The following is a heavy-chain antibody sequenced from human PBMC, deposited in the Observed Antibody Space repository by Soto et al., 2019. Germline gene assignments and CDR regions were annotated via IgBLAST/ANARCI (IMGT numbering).Heavy chain of an antibody. CDR3: ARDLDGYGDYLDYYYYYMEV. CDR2: ISAYNANT. J-gene: IGHJ6*03. CDR1: GYTFNSYG. Sequence: ASVRVSCKASGYTFNSYGISWVRQAPGQGLEWMGWISAYNANTNYAQKLQGRVTMTTDTSTSTAYMELRSLRSDDTAVYYCARDLDGYGDYLDYYYYYMEVWGKWTTVTVSS. D-gene: IGHD4-17*01. V-gene: IGHV1-18*01.